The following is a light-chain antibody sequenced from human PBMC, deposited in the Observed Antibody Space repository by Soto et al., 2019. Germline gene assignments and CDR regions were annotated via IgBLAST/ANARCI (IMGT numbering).Light chain of an antibody. Sequence: DSQMTQSPSTLSASVGDTVTITCRASQSIGRWLAWYQQKPGKAPTLLIYQASNLEVGVPSRFSGSGSGTQFTLTIDSLQPDDFAVYFCQQYNSFSRTFGQGTIV. CDR1: QSIGRW. J-gene: IGKJ1*01. CDR3: QQYNSFSRT. V-gene: IGKV1-5*03. CDR2: QAS.